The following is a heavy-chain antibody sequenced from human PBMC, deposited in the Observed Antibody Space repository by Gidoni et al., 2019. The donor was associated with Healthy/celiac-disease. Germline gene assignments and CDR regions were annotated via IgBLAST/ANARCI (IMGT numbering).Heavy chain of an antibody. V-gene: IGHV4-38-2*02. CDR1: GYSLRRGYY. D-gene: IGHD2-21*02. J-gene: IGHJ6*03. CDR2: IYHSGST. Sequence: QVQLQESGPGLVEPSEPPSPPCAVSGYSLRRGYYWGWIRQPPGKGLEWIGSIYHSGSTYYNPSLKSRVTISVDTSKNQFSLKLSSVTAADTAVYYCAREWGDVVVTATPLYMDVWGKGTTVTVSS. CDR3: AREWGDVVVTATPLYMDV.